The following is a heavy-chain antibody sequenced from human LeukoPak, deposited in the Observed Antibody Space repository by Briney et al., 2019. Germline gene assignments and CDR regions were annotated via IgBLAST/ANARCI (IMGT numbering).Heavy chain of an antibody. Sequence: PGGSLRLSCAASGFTFSSYAMSWVRQAPGKGLEWVSAISGSGGSTYYADSVKGRFTISRDNSKNTLYLQMNSLRAEDTAVYYCVRDISSWRIEDWGQGTLATVAS. CDR2: ISGSGGST. D-gene: IGHD3-3*02. CDR1: GFTFSSYA. CDR3: VRDISSWRIED. V-gene: IGHV3-23*01. J-gene: IGHJ4*02.